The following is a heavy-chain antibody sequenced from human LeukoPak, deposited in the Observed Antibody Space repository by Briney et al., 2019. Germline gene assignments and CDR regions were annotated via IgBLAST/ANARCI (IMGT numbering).Heavy chain of an antibody. D-gene: IGHD2-8*01. J-gene: IGHJ4*02. CDR3: TSGGMVSGDY. CDR2: IYYSGST. V-gene: IGHV4-59*01. CDR1: GGSINRYY. Sequence: PSETLSLTCTVSGGSINRYYWSWIRQPPGTGLEWIGYIYYSGSTNYNPSLKSRVTISRDTSKNQFSLKLRSVTAADTAVYYCTSGGMVSGDYWGQGTLVTVSS.